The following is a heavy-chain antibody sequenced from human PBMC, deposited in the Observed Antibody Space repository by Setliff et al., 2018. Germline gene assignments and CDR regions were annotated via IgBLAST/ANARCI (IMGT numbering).Heavy chain of an antibody. Sequence: ASVKVSCKASGYTFTSYAMHWVRQAPGQRLEWMGWINAGNGNTKYSQKFQGRVTITRDTSTSTAYMELRSLGSDDTAVYYCARVLVGYDFWSGYYQTMPHFDYWGQGTLVTVSS. CDR2: INAGNGNT. CDR1: GYTFTSYA. J-gene: IGHJ4*02. CDR3: ARVLVGYDFWSGYYQTMPHFDY. D-gene: IGHD3-3*01. V-gene: IGHV1-3*01.